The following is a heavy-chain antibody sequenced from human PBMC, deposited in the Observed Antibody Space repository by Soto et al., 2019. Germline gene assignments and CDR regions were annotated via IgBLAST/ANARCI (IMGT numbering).Heavy chain of an antibody. J-gene: IGHJ3*02. CDR2: IYYSGST. CDR3: ARHKLGLYFDWLLCWGDSFDI. Sequence: PSETLSLTCTASGGSISSSSYYWGWIRQPPGKGLEWFGSIYYSGSTYYNPSLKIRVTISVDTSKKQFSLKLSSVTAADTAVYYCARHKLGLYFDWLLCWGDSFDIWGQGTMVTVSS. D-gene: IGHD3-9*01. CDR1: GGSISSSSYY. V-gene: IGHV4-39*01.